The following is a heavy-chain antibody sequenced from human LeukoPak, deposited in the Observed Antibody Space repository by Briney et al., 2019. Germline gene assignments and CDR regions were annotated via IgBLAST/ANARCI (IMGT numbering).Heavy chain of an antibody. CDR3: ARWETGYWYFDL. CDR2: IFHSGST. J-gene: IGHJ2*01. CDR1: GGSISSGGYY. D-gene: IGHD1-1*01. V-gene: IGHV4-30-2*01. Sequence: SETLSLTCTVSGGSISSGGYYWSWIRQPPGKGLEWIGYIFHSGSTYYNPSLKSRVAISVDRSKNQFSLKLSSVTAADTAVYYCARWETGYWYFDLWGRGTLVTVSS.